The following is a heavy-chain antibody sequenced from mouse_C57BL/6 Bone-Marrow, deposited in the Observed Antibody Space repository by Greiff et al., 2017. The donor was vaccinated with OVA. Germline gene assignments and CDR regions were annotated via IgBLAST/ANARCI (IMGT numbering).Heavy chain of an antibody. CDR3: ASLLYYYGSSWFAY. D-gene: IGHD1-1*01. CDR1: GYTFTSYG. V-gene: IGHV1-81*01. CDR2: IYPRSGNT. J-gene: IGHJ3*01. Sequence: QVQLQQSGAELARPGASVKLSCKASGYTFTSYGISWVKQRTGQGLEWIGEIYPRSGNTYYNEKFKGKATLTADKSSSTAYMELRSLTSEDSAVYFCASLLYYYGSSWFAYWGQGTLVTVSA.